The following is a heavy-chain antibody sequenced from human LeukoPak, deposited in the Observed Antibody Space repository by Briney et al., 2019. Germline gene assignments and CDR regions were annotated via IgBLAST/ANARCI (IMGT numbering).Heavy chain of an antibody. CDR2: ISAYNDNT. CDR3: ARDEGYCSSTSCYSPYNWFDP. CDR1: GYTFTSYG. V-gene: IGHV1-18*01. Sequence: GASVKVSCKASGYTFTSYGISWVRQAPGQGLEWMGWISAYNDNTNYAQKLQGRVTMTTDTSTSTAYMELRSLRSDDTAVYYCARDEGYCSSTSCYSPYNWFDPWGQGTLVTVSS. D-gene: IGHD2-2*01. J-gene: IGHJ5*02.